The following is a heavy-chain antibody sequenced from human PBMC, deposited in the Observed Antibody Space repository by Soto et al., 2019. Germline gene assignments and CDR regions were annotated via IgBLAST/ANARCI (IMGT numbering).Heavy chain of an antibody. CDR1: GFPFSSYW. J-gene: IGHJ4*02. Sequence: EVQLVESGGDLVQRGGSLRLSCAASGFPFSSYWMHWVRHTPGKGLDWVARISGDGVTTYYADSVTGRFTVSRDNAKNTLSLQISDLKAENTAFYYWAREYYGIFTDYYTDYWGQGALVSVSS. CDR2: ISGDGVTT. D-gene: IGHD3-9*01. V-gene: IGHV3-74*01. CDR3: AREYYGIFTDYYTDY.